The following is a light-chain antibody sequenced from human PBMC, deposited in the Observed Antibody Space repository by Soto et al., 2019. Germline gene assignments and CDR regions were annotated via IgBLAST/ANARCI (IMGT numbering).Light chain of an antibody. J-gene: IGLJ3*02. Sequence: QPVLSQPPSASGTPGQRVTISCSGSSSNIGRNYVYWYQQVPGTAPKLLIFRNNQRPSGVPDRFSGSKSGTSASLVISGLRSEDEADYFCAAWDYSLSGYWVFGGGTKVTVL. CDR3: AAWDYSLSGYWV. V-gene: IGLV1-47*01. CDR1: SSNIGRNY. CDR2: RNN.